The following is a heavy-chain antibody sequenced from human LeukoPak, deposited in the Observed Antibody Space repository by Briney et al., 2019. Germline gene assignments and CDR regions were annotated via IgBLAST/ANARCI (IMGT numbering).Heavy chain of an antibody. J-gene: IGHJ3*02. CDR2: ISAYNGNT. CDR3: ARSRWELLLGAFDI. CDR1: GYTFTSYG. Sequence: ASVKVSCKASGYTFTSYGISWVRQAPGQGLEWMGWISAYNGNTNYAQKLQGRVTMTTDTSTSTAYMELRSLRSGDTAVYYCARSRWELLLGAFDIWGQGTMVTVSS. D-gene: IGHD2-15*01. V-gene: IGHV1-18*01.